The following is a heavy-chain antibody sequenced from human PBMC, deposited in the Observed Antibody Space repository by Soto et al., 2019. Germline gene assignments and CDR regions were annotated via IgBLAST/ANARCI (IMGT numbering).Heavy chain of an antibody. CDR2: INHSGST. Sequence: SETLSLTCAVYGGSFSGYYWSWIRQPPGKGLEWIGEINHSGSTNYNPSLKSRVTISVDTSKNQFSLKLSSVTAADTAVYYCARGVGYYDFWSGSPGRDAFDIWGQGTMVTVSS. CDR3: ARGVGYYDFWSGSPGRDAFDI. CDR1: GGSFSGYY. D-gene: IGHD3-3*01. V-gene: IGHV4-34*01. J-gene: IGHJ3*02.